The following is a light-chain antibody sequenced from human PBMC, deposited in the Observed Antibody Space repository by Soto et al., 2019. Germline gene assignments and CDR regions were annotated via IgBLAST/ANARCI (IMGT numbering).Light chain of an antibody. J-gene: IGKJ1*01. V-gene: IGKV1-39*01. CDR3: QQSNSAPRT. CDR1: QGIATY. CDR2: AAS. Sequence: DIQMTQSPSSLSASVGDRVTITCRAIQGIATYTYRYKHKPVKAPKLLTYAASSLQSGVPSRFRGSGSETHITLTISSLQPENFATYTSQQSNSAPRTLGQGTKVDI.